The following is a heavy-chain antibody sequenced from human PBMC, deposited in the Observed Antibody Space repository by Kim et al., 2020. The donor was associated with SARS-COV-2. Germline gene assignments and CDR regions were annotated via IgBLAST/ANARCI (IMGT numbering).Heavy chain of an antibody. D-gene: IGHD3-10*01. J-gene: IGHJ6*02. CDR3: ARRITMIRGVAVSGMDV. V-gene: IGHV3-23*01. CDR2: ITASGGST. CDR1: GFTFRNYA. Sequence: GGSLRLSCAASGFTFRNYAMTWVRQAPGRGLEWVSSITASGGSTYSADSVKGRFTISRDNSKNTMYVQMSSLRADDTAVYYCARRITMIRGVAVSGMDVWGQGTTSPSP.